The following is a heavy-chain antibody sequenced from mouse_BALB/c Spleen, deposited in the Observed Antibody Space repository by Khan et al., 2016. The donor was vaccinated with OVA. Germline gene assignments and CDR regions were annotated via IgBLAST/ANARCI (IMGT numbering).Heavy chain of an antibody. Sequence: QVQLKESGPGLVAPSQSLSITCTVSGFSLSNYGVHWVRQPPGKGLEWLGVIWTGGITNYNSALMSRLSISKDNSKSQVFLKMNRLQTEDTAIYYCARSYDYDVGGFAYWGQRTLVTVSA. CDR2: IWTGGIT. V-gene: IGHV2-9*02. J-gene: IGHJ3*01. CDR3: ARSYDYDVGGFAY. D-gene: IGHD2-4*01. CDR1: GFSLSNYG.